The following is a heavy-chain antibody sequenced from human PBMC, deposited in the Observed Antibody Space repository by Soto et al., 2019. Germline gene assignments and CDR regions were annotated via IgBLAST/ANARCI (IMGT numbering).Heavy chain of an antibody. CDR3: AHSVAVTTVGWFDP. Sequence: QITLKESGPTLVKPTQTLTLTCTFSGLSLSTSGVGVGWIRQPPGKALEWLALIYWDDDKRYSPSLKSRLTITKDTSKNQVVLTMTNMDPVDTATYYCAHSVAVTTVGWFDPWGQGTLVTVSS. V-gene: IGHV2-5*02. CDR2: IYWDDDK. CDR1: GLSLSTSGVG. J-gene: IGHJ5*02. D-gene: IGHD4-17*01.